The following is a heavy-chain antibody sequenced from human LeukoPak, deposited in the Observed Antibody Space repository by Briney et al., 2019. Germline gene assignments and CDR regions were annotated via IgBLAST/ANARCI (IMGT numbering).Heavy chain of an antibody. Sequence: GGSLRLSCVVSGFTFNRCGMNWVRQAPGKGLEWVAHINPDGRDTYYVDSVKGRFTISRDNAQNSMYLQMNSLRVEDTAVYYCTSWGDTTAEYFQRWGQGTLVTVS. CDR3: TSWGDTTAEYFQR. CDR1: GFTFNRCG. CDR2: INPDGRDT. D-gene: IGHD2-21*02. V-gene: IGHV3-7*01. J-gene: IGHJ1*01.